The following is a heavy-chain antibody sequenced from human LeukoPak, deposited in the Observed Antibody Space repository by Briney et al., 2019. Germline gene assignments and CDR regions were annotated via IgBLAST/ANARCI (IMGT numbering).Heavy chain of an antibody. CDR3: ARATGGRWGY. CDR1: GGSISSYY. Sequence: SETLSLTCTVSGGSISSYYWSWIRQPPGKGLEWIGYIYYSGNTYYNPSLKSRVTISVDTSKNQFSLKLSSVAAADTAVYYCARATGGRWGYWGQGTLVTVSS. V-gene: IGHV4-59*08. CDR2: IYYSGNT. D-gene: IGHD3-16*01. J-gene: IGHJ4*02.